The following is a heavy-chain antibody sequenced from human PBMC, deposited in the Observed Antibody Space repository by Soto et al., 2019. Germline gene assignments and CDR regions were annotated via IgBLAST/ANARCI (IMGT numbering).Heavy chain of an antibody. J-gene: IGHJ6*02. CDR2: IIPIFGTA. D-gene: IGHD1-26*01. CDR3: ARGATKDYYYYGMDV. V-gene: IGHV1-69*13. CDR1: GGTFSSYA. Sequence: ASVKVSCNASGGTFSSYAISWVRQAPGQGLEWMGGIIPIFGTANYAQKFQGRVTITADESTSTAYMELSSLRSEDTAVYYCARGATKDYYYYGMDVWGQGTTVTVSS.